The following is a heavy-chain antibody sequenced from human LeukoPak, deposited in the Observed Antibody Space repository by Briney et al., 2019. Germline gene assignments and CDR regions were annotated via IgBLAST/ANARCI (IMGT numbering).Heavy chain of an antibody. D-gene: IGHD3-3*01. Sequence: ASLRVSCKASGYTFTSYDINWVRQAPGQGLEWMAGMYPNSGNTSYAQKLQGRVTMTRNTSISTAYMELSSLRSEDTAVYYCARFHSSPYDFWSGSRAFDIWGQGTMVTVSS. CDR3: ARFHSSPYDFWSGSRAFDI. CDR1: GYTFTSYD. CDR2: MYPNSGNT. V-gene: IGHV1-8*01. J-gene: IGHJ3*02.